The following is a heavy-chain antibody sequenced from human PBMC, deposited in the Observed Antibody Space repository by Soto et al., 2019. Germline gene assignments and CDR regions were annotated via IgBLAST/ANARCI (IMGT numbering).Heavy chain of an antibody. J-gene: IGHJ6*02. CDR3: ASHIVVVPAAIRGEIYGMDV. D-gene: IGHD2-2*02. CDR2: INPSGGST. Sequence: QVQLVQSGDEVKKPGASVKVSCKASGYTFTSYYMHWVRQAPGQGLEWMGIINPSGGSTSYAQKFQGRVTMTRDTSTSTVYMELSSLRSEDTAVYYCASHIVVVPAAIRGEIYGMDVWGQGTTVTVSS. V-gene: IGHV1-46*01. CDR1: GYTFTSYY.